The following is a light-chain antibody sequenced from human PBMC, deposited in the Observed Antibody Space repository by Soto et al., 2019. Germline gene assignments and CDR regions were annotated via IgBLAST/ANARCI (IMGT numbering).Light chain of an antibody. V-gene: IGKV1-5*03. Sequence: DIQMTQSPSAMSASVGDRVTITCRASQGIDNYLAWYQQKPGKAPKLLIYKASSLESGVPSRFSGSGSGTEFTLTINSLQADDFATYYCQQHNSFSITFGQGTRLEIK. CDR2: KAS. CDR1: QGIDNY. J-gene: IGKJ5*01. CDR3: QQHNSFSIT.